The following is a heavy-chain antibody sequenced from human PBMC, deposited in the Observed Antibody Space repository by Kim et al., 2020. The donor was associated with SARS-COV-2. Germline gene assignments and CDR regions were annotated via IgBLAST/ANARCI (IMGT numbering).Heavy chain of an antibody. CDR1: GYTFTGYY. J-gene: IGHJ6*02. CDR3: ARDSDYVSNYYGMDV. CDR2: INPNSGGT. Sequence: ASVKVSCKASGYTFTGYYMHWVLQAPGQGLEWMGWINPNSGGTNYAQKFQGWVTMTRDTSISTAYMELSRLRSDDTAVYYCARDSDYVSNYYGMDVWGQGTTVTVSS. V-gene: IGHV1-2*04. D-gene: IGHD4-17*01.